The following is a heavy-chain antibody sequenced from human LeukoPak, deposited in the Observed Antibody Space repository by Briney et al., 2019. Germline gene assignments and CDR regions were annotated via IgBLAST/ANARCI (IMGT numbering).Heavy chain of an antibody. Sequence: ASVKVSCKASGYTFNSYGISWVRQAPGQGREWMGWISIYTGNTKYGEKFQGRATMTRDTSTSTAYLEVRSLSSDDTAVYYCARVRGTALTAYPGYFDYWGQGTLVTVSS. D-gene: IGHD2-21*02. V-gene: IGHV1-18*04. CDR2: ISIYTGNT. CDR1: GYTFNSYG. CDR3: ARVRGTALTAYPGYFDY. J-gene: IGHJ4*02.